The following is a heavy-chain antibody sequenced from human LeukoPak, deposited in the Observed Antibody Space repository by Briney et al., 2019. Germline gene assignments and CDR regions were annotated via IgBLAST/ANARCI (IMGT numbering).Heavy chain of an antibody. CDR3: ARDKGVTASAFDI. V-gene: IGHV4-31*03. D-gene: IGHD2-21*02. CDR1: VGSISSGGYY. CDR2: IYYSGST. Sequence: PSETLSLTCTVSVGSISSGGYYWSWIRQHPGKGLEWIGYIYYSGSTYYNPSLKSRVTISVDTSKNQFSLKLSSVTAADTAVYYCARDKGVTASAFDIWGQGTMVTVSS. J-gene: IGHJ3*02.